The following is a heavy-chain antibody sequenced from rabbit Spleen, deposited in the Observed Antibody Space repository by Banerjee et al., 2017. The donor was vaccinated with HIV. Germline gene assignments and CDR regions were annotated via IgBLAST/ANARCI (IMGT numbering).Heavy chain of an antibody. Sequence: QARLEACGGGLDQPEGSMPICCKAAGFYFSSNEMCWVRQAPGKRPEWIACINTVTGKSVYASWAKCRFSMSRTSSTTVTLQMTSLTAADTSTYLCARNFDLWGQGTLVTVS. V-gene: IGHV1S45*01. CDR3: ARNFDL. CDR1: GFYFSSNE. CDR2: INTVTGKS. J-gene: IGHJ4*01.